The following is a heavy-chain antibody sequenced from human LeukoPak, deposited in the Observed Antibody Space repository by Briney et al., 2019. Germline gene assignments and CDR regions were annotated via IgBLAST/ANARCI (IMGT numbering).Heavy chain of an antibody. CDR3: ARAYTTWSFDY. Sequence: PLETLTLTCTVSGVSITTYYWSWIRQPPGKGLEWIGFIYYSGNTNYNASLKSRVTISVDTSKNQFSLKLSSVTAADTAVYYCARAYTTWSFDYWGQGTLVTVSS. CDR2: IYYSGNT. D-gene: IGHD1-1*01. CDR1: GVSITTYY. J-gene: IGHJ4*02. V-gene: IGHV4-59*01.